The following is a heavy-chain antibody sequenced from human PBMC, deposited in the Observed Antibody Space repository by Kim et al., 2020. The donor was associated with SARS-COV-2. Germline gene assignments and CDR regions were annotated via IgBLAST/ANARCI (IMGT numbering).Heavy chain of an antibody. CDR1: GGSISSYY. D-gene: IGHD5-12*01. J-gene: IGHJ4*02. CDR3: ARGGGYVLFDY. Sequence: SETLSLTCTVPGGSISSYYWSWIRQPPGKGLEWIGYIYYSGSTNYNPSLKSRVTISVDTSKNQFSLKLSSVTAADTAVYYCARGGGYVLFDYWGQGTLVTRSS. V-gene: IGHV4-59*01. CDR2: IYYSGST.